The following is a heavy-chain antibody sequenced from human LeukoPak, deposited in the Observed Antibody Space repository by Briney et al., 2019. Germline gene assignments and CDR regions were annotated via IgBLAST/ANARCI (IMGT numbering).Heavy chain of an antibody. V-gene: IGHV4-30-2*01. Sequence: SQTLSLTCAVSGGSFSSGGYSWSWIRRPPGKGLEWIGYIYHSGSTYYNPSLKSRVTISVDRSKNQFSLKLSSVTAADTAVYYCARVHSRSYYFDYWGQGTLVTVSS. CDR3: ARVHSRSYYFDY. J-gene: IGHJ4*02. CDR2: IYHSGST. D-gene: IGHD6-13*01. CDR1: GGSFSSGGYS.